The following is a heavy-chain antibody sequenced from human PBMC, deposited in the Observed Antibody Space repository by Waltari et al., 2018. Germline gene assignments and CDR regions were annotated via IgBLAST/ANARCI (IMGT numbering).Heavy chain of an antibody. V-gene: IGHV3-74*01. J-gene: IGHJ4*02. CDR2: INSEGSST. Sequence: EVQLVESGGGLVQPGGSLRLSCAASGFTFSFFWMDWVRRVPGKGLVWGARINSEGSSTSYADSVKGRFTISRDNAKDTLSLQMNSLRAEDTAVYYCASMGKNYYDSSGHLRGYWGQGTLVTVSS. D-gene: IGHD3-22*01. CDR3: ASMGKNYYDSSGHLRGY. CDR1: GFTFSFFW.